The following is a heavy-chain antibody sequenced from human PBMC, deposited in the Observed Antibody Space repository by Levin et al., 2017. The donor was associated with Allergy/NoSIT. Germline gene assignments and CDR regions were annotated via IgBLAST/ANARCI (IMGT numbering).Heavy chain of an antibody. V-gene: IGHV3-23*01. CDR3: ANPHFPNVINDAFDI. J-gene: IGHJ3*02. D-gene: IGHD2-21*01. CDR1: GFSFSRYA. Sequence: PGGSLRLSCAASGFSFSRYAMSWVRQAPGKGLEWVSAISGSGGRTYYADSVKGRFTISRDNSKNTLYLQMNSLRAEVTAVYYCANPHFPNVINDAFDIWGQGTMVTVSS. CDR2: ISGSGGRT.